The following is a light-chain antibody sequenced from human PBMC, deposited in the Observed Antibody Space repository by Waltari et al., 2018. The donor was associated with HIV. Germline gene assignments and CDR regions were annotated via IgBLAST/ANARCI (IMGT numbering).Light chain of an antibody. CDR3: ATWDDSLNGRWV. J-gene: IGLJ3*02. CDR2: SNN. Sequence: QSVLTQPPSASGTPGQRVTISCSGSSSNIGSNTVNWYQQLPGTAPQLLSYSNNQRPSGVPDRFSGSKSGTSASLAISGLQSEDEADYYCATWDDSLNGRWVFGGGTKLTVL. V-gene: IGLV1-44*01. CDR1: SSNIGSNT.